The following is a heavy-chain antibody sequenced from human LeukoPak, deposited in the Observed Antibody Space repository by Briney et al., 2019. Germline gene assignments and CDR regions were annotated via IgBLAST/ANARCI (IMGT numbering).Heavy chain of an antibody. J-gene: IGHJ4*02. CDR3: ARDDIV. Sequence: SETLSLTCTVSGGSVSSGSYYWGWIRQPPGKGLEWIGYIYYSGSTNYNPSLKSRVTISVDTSKNQFSLKLSSVTAADTAVYYCARDDIVRGQGTLVTVSS. CDR1: GGSVSSGSYY. V-gene: IGHV4-61*01. D-gene: IGHD2-8*01. CDR2: IYYSGST.